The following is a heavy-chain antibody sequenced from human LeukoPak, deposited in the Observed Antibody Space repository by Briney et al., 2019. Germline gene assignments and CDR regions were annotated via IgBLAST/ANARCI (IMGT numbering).Heavy chain of an antibody. D-gene: IGHD3-3*01. CDR2: IYYSGST. CDR3: ARLAYYDFWSGYSPPSYYFDY. CDR1: GGSISSSSYY. V-gene: IGHV4-39*01. J-gene: IGHJ4*02. Sequence: PSETLSLTCTVSGGSISSSSYYWGWIRQPPGKGLEWIGSIYYSGSTYYNPSLKSRVTIFVDTSKNQFSLKLSSVTAADTAVYYCARLAYYDFWSGYSPPSYYFDYWGQGTLVTVSS.